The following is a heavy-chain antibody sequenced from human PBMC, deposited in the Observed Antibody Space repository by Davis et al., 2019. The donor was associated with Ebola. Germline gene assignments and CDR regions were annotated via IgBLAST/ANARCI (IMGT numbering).Heavy chain of an antibody. CDR3: ATDRNWDFDY. J-gene: IGHJ4*02. Sequence: PGGSLRLSCAASGFTFSAYSMNWVRQAPGKGLEWVSYVSDSSTTIYYADSVKGRFPISRDNAKNSLYLQMNSLRDEDTAVYYCATDRNWDFDYWGQGTLVTVSS. V-gene: IGHV3-48*02. CDR2: VSDSSTTI. CDR1: GFTFSAYS. D-gene: IGHD7-27*01.